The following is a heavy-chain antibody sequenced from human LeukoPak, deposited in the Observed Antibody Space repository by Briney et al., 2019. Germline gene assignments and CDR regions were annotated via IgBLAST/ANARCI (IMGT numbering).Heavy chain of an antibody. CDR3: ARDPERAAAGTSWFDP. V-gene: IGHV3-30*04. J-gene: IGHJ5*02. Sequence: GGPLRLSCAASGFTLSSYGLHGVGQAPGKGRGGVAFISFDGSNKHYADSVKGRFTISRDNSKNTVYLQMNSLRSEDTAVYYCARDPERAAAGTSWFDPWGQGTLVTVSS. CDR1: GFTLSSYG. CDR2: ISFDGSNK. D-gene: IGHD6-13*01.